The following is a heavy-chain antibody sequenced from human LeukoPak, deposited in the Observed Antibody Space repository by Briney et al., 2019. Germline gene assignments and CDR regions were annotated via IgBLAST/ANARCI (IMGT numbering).Heavy chain of an antibody. V-gene: IGHV3-66*01. CDR3: TRGQSYCGADCYSD. CDR1: GFSVSNYY. J-gene: IGHJ4*02. D-gene: IGHD2-21*02. Sequence: GGSLRLSCAASGFSVSNYYMSWVRQPPGKGLEWVSVMYTGGGRYYGDSVKGRFTISRDNSKNTAFLQMNSLRVEGTALYYCTRGQSYCGADCYSDWGQGTLVTVSS. CDR2: MYTGGGR.